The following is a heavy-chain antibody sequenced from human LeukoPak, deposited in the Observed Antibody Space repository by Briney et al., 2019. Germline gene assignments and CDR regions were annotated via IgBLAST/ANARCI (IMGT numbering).Heavy chain of an antibody. D-gene: IGHD6-13*01. CDR3: ARGWQQGSFDY. V-gene: IGHV4-59*01. CDR1: GGSISSYY. J-gene: IGHJ4*02. CDR2: IYYSGST. Sequence: SETLSLTCTVSGGSISSYYWSWIRQPPGKGLEWIGYIYYSGSTNYNPSLKSRVTISVDTSKNQFSLKLSSVTAADTAVYYCARGWQQGSFDYWGQGTLVTVSS.